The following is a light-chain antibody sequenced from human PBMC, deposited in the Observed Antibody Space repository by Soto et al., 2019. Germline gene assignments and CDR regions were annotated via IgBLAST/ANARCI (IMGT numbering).Light chain of an antibody. CDR2: EVS. J-gene: IGLJ1*01. Sequence: QSALTQPASVSGSPGQSITISCTGTSSDVGGYNYVSWYQQHPGKAPKLMIYEVSNRPSGVSNRFSDSKSGNTASLTISGLQAEDEADYYCSSYTSSSTPLVFGTGTKVTVL. CDR3: SSYTSSSTPLV. CDR1: SSDVGGYNY. V-gene: IGLV2-14*01.